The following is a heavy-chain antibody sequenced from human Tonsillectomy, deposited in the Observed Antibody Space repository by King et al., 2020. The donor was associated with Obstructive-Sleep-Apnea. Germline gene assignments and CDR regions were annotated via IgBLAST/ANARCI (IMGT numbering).Heavy chain of an antibody. D-gene: IGHD1-26*01. CDR1: GFTFSNYA. CDR3: ARDKVADSFIILEPTTYYYGMDV. Sequence: VQLVESGGGVVQPGRSLRLSCAASGFTFSNYAMHWVRQAPGKGLEWVAVISYDGSDKYYADSVKGRFTISRDNSKNTLYLQMNSLRTDDTAVYYCARDKVADSFIILEPTTYYYGMDVWGQGTTVTVSS. CDR2: ISYDGSDK. V-gene: IGHV3-30*04. J-gene: IGHJ6*02.